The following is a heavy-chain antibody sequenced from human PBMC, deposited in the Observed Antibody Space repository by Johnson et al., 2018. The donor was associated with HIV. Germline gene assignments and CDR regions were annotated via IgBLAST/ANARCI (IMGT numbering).Heavy chain of an antibody. V-gene: IGHV3-30*04. CDR2: ISYNGSHK. J-gene: IGHJ3*02. CDR3: ARERAPYYDFGGGTRNSDAFDS. CDR1: EFTFSNYA. Sequence: QVQLVESEGGVVQPGRSLRLSCAASEFTFSNYAMDWVRQAPGKGLEWVALISYNGSHKYYADSVKGRFTISRDNSKNTLYLQMNGLRGEDTAVYYCARERAPYYDFGGGTRNSDAFDSWGQGTMVTVSS. D-gene: IGHD3-3*01.